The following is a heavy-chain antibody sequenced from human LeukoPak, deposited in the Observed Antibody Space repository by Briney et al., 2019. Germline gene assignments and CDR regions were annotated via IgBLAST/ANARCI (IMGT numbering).Heavy chain of an antibody. Sequence: GASVKVSCKTSEYTFTGYYMHWVRQAPGQGLEWMGWIDPNTGDSNYVQKFQGRITMTRDTSISTAYMELSRLRSDDTAVYYCARSPHILTGENFDYWGQGTLVTVSS. V-gene: IGHV1-2*02. J-gene: IGHJ4*02. D-gene: IGHD3-9*01. CDR3: ARSPHILTGENFDY. CDR2: IDPNTGDS. CDR1: EYTFTGYY.